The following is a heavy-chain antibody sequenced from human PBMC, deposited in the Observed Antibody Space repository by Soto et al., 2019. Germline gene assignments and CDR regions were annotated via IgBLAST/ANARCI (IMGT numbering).Heavy chain of an antibody. CDR2: SSFDGTQQ. Sequence: GLSLRLSGTASGFSLSYSDMHWVRQAPGKELEWLAVSSFDGTQQFSGDSVKGRFTVSRDNSNNTLYLEINSLRTEDTAVYYCAKQLRGSGWYPLDSWGQGTPVTVSS. V-gene: IGHV3-30*18. D-gene: IGHD6-19*01. CDR3: AKQLRGSGWYPLDS. J-gene: IGHJ4*02. CDR1: GFSLSYSD.